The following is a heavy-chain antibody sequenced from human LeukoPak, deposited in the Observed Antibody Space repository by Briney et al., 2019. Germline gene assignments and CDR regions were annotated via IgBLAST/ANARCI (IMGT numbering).Heavy chain of an antibody. CDR3: ARASVTFGGVIVSAFDY. J-gene: IGHJ4*02. V-gene: IGHV1-69*01. CDR1: GGTFSSYA. D-gene: IGHD3-16*02. Sequence: ASVTVSFKASGGTFSSYAISWVRQAPGQGLEWMGGIIPIFGTANYAQKFQGRVTITADESTSTAYMELSSLRSEDTAVYYCARASVTFGGVIVSAFDYWGREPWSPSPQ. CDR2: IIPIFGTA.